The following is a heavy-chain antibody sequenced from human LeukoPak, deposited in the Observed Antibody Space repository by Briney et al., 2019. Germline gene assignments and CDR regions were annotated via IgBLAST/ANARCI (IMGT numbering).Heavy chain of an antibody. CDR3: ARVKVGITYWFDP. V-gene: IGHV3-23*01. CDR1: GFTFRSYA. CDR2: ISGSGTGT. D-gene: IGHD1-26*01. J-gene: IGHJ5*02. Sequence: GGSLRLSCAASGFTFRSYAMNWVRQVPGKGLEWVSGISGSGTGTYYADSVKGRFTISRDNSKNTVYLQMNSLRVEDTAVYYCARVKVGITYWFDPWGQGTLVTVSS.